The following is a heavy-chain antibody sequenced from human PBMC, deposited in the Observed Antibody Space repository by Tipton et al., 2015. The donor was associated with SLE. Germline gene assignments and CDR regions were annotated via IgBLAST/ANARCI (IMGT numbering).Heavy chain of an antibody. Sequence: TLSLTCTVSGGSISSSTYYWGWIRQPPGKGLEWIGSIYYSGSTYYNPSLKSRATISVDTSKNQFSLKLSSVTAADTAVYYCARDSSGWYYFDYWGQGTLVTVSS. J-gene: IGHJ4*02. V-gene: IGHV4-39*07. CDR1: GGSISSSTYY. CDR3: ARDSSGWYYFDY. CDR2: IYYSGST. D-gene: IGHD6-19*01.